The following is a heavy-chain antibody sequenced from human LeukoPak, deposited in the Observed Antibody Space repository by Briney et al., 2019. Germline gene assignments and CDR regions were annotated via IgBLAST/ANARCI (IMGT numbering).Heavy chain of an antibody. CDR1: GYTFFDYG. CDR2: ISTYGGST. Sequence: ASVKVSCNASGYTFFDYGVSWVRQAPGQGLEWMGWISTYGGSTNFAEKFQGRITVTTDASTSTVYMELRSLRSDDTAVYYCARPNEKGSGYYFDYWGQGTLVTVSS. V-gene: IGHV1-18*01. D-gene: IGHD1-26*01. CDR3: ARPNEKGSGYYFDY. J-gene: IGHJ4*02.